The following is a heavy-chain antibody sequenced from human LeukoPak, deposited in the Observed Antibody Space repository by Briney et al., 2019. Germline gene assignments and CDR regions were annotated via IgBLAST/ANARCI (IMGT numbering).Heavy chain of an antibody. D-gene: IGHD6-19*01. V-gene: IGHV3-21*01. CDR3: GRWLYSSGWAIDY. Sequence: KPGGSLRLSCAASGFTFSSYSMNWVRQAPGKGLEWVSSITTSSTYIYYADSVKGRFTISRDNAKNSLYLQMDSLRVEDTAVYYCGRWLYSSGWAIDYWGQGTLVTVSS. CDR2: ITTSSTYI. J-gene: IGHJ4*02. CDR1: GFTFSSYS.